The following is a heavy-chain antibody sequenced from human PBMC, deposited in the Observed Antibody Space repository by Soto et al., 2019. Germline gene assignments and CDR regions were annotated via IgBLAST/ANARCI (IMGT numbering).Heavy chain of an antibody. CDR3: ARRLDFWRGYGFVDVFGI. CDR2: TYYSGST. V-gene: IGHV4-31*03. D-gene: IGHD3-3*01. CDR1: GGSISSGGYY. J-gene: IGHJ3*02. Sequence: SETLSLTCTVSGGSISSGGYYWSWIRQHPGKGLEWIGYTYYSGSTYYNPSLKSRVTISVDTSKNQFSLKLSSVTAADTAVYYCARRLDFWRGYGFVDVFGIWGKGTMVTVSS.